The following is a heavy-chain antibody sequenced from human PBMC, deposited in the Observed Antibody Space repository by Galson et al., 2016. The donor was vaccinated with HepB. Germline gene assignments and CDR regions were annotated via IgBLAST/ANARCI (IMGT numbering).Heavy chain of an antibody. J-gene: IGHJ4*02. CDR3: AKDLWVRQQLAYYFDY. CDR1: EFTFSSYA. Sequence: SLRLSCAASEFTFSSYAMAWVRQAPGKGLEWVSGISHSGGTTYYADSVKGRFTVSRDNSKNTLYLQMSSLRAEDTAVYYWAKDLWVRQQLAYYFDYWGQGTLVTVYS. D-gene: IGHD6-13*01. V-gene: IGHV3-23*01. CDR2: ISHSGGTT.